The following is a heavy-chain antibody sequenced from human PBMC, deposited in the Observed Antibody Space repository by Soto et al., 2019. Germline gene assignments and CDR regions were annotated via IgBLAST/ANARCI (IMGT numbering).Heavy chain of an antibody. CDR1: SVSITSSNW. Sequence: SETLSLTCDVSSVSITSSNWWTWVRQPPGKGLEWLGKISHSGTVNYNAALRSRVTISVDKPKNQLSLKLMSVTAADTAVYYCARDYDGFDYWGPGILVTVSS. D-gene: IGHD3-16*01. J-gene: IGHJ4*02. V-gene: IGHV4-4*02. CDR2: ISHSGTV. CDR3: ARDYDGFDY.